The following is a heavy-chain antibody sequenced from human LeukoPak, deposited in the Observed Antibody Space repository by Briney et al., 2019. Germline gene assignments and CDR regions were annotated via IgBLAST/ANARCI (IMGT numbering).Heavy chain of an antibody. V-gene: IGHV3-23*01. CDR2: IAGSSGRT. D-gene: IGHD1-26*01. Sequence: PGGSLRLSCAASGLTFSSYAMSWVRQGPGKGLEWVAAIAGSSGRTFYPDSVQGRFNVSRDNSKNTLYLQISSLRVEDTAVYFCAKTLVGAMSGPEYYFVSWGQGTLVTVSS. CDR3: AKTLVGAMSGPEYYFVS. J-gene: IGHJ4*02. CDR1: GLTFSSYA.